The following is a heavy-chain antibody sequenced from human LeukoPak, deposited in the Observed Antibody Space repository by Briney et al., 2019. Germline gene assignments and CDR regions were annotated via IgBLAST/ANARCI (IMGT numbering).Heavy chain of an antibody. CDR3: ASIRGKGIAAAGTYR. CDR2: INHSGST. Sequence: PSGTLSLTCAVYGGSFSGYYWSWIRQPPGKGLEWIGEINHSGSTNYNPSLKSRVTISVDTSKNQFSLKLSSVTAADTAVYYCASIRGKGIAAAGTYRWGKGTLVTVSS. D-gene: IGHD6-13*01. CDR1: GGSFSGYY. J-gene: IGHJ5*02. V-gene: IGHV4-34*01.